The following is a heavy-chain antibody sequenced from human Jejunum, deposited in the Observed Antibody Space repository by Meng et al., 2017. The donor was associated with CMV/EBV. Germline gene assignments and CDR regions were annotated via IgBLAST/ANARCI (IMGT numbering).Heavy chain of an antibody. CDR3: ARDADFWSGSDY. CDR2: INQDGSDK. Sequence: SGFSFSDFWISWIRQAPGKGLEWVANINQDGSDKYYADSVTGRLTISRDNAENSLYLQMNSLRVEDTAVYYCARDADFWSGSDYWGQGTLVTVSS. J-gene: IGHJ4*02. D-gene: IGHD3-3*01. CDR1: GFSFSDFW. V-gene: IGHV3-7*01.